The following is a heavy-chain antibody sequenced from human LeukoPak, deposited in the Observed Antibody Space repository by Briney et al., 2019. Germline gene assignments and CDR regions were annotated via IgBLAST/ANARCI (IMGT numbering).Heavy chain of an antibody. J-gene: IGHJ4*02. CDR3: ARHRRSWLIDY. D-gene: IGHD5-12*01. CDR2: ISDSGGNT. CDR1: GFTFNSYA. V-gene: IGHV3-23*01. Sequence: GGSLRLSCAASGFTFNSYAMSWVRQAPWERLQWVSGISDSGGNTYYADSVRGRFTISRDNSKNTLYLQMNSLRAEGTAVYYCARHRRSWLIDYWGQGTLVTVSS.